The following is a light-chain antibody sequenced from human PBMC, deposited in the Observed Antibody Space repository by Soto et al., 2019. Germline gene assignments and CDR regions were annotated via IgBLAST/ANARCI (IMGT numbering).Light chain of an antibody. CDR3: QQYGTSPYT. Sequence: EIVLTQSPGTLSLSPGERATLSCRASQSVSSSYLAWYQQKPGQAPRLLIYSASSRATGIPDRFSGSGSGTDFTLTISRLEPEDFAVYYCQQYGTSPYTFGQETKLDIK. J-gene: IGKJ2*01. V-gene: IGKV3-20*01. CDR1: QSVSSSY. CDR2: SAS.